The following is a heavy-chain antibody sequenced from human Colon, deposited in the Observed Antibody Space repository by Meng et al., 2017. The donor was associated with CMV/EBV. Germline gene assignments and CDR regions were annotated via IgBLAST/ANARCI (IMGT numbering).Heavy chain of an antibody. CDR3: ARAASYCSNTDCYGNWFHH. D-gene: IGHD2-2*01. CDR2: VYPNNGDT. CDR1: GYTFSGYY. V-gene: IGHV1-2*02. J-gene: IGHJ5*02. Sequence: ASVKVSCKASGYTFSGYYIHWVRQAPGQGLEWMGWVYPNNGDTKYAQNFQGRVTMARDTSISTAYMELSSLRSDDTAIYYFARAASYCSNTDCYGNWFHHWGQGAVVTVSS.